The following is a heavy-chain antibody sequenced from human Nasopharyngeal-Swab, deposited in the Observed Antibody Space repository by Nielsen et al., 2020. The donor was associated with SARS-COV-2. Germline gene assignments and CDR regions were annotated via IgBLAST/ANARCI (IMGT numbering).Heavy chain of an antibody. V-gene: IGHV3-33*01. CDR3: ARDLPLIAAAGIPPRN. D-gene: IGHD6-13*01. CDR1: GFTFSSYG. Sequence: GALLRLYGAASGFTFSSYGMHWVRQAPGKGLEWVAVIWYDGSNKYYADSVKGRFTISRDNSKNTLYLQMNSLRAEDTAVYYCARDLPLIAAAGIPPRNWGQGTLVTVSS. J-gene: IGHJ4*02. CDR2: IWYDGSNK.